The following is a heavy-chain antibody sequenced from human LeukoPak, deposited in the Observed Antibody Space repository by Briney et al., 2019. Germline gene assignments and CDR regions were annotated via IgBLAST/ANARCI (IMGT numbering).Heavy chain of an antibody. CDR1: GYKFTSFG. V-gene: IGHV1-18*01. Sequence: GASVKVSCKASGYKFTSFGVSWVRQAPGQGLQWMGWISGYNGNTNFAQKFQGRVTMTTDTSTSTAYMELRGLRSDDTAVYYCARDSPYSSSSLGFDFWGQGTLVTVSS. J-gene: IGHJ4*02. D-gene: IGHD6-13*01. CDR3: ARDSPYSSSSLGFDF. CDR2: ISGYNGNT.